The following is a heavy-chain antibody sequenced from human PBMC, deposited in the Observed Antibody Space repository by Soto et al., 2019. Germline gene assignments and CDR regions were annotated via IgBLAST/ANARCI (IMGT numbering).Heavy chain of an antibody. CDR1: GDNISSNRAA. CDR2: TYYRSKWYD. Sequence: QVQLQQSGPGLVKPSQTLSLTCAISGDNISSNRAAWNWIRQSPSRGLEWLGRTYYRSKWYDDYAVSVKGRVTINPDTSKNPFSLDLNSVTPEDTAVYYCASKGVASTDYGGNIDYWGPGTLVTVSS. D-gene: IGHD2-15*01. CDR3: ASKGVASTDYGGNIDY. V-gene: IGHV6-1*01. J-gene: IGHJ4*02.